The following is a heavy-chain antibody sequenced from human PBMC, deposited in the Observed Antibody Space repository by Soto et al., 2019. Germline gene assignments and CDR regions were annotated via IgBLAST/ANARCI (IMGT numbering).Heavy chain of an antibody. CDR1: GGSINNYY. J-gene: IGHJ5*02. D-gene: IGHD3-16*01. CDR2: IYYSGRT. CDR3: AKLRVCYGYTGHSGVFAP. Sequence: PLETLSLTCTVSGGSINNYYWSWIRQPPGKGLEWIGYIYYSGRTAYNPSLKSRVIISVDTSKNQFSLKLSSVTAADTALYFCAKLRVCYGYTGHSGVFAPWGRGSLVTVSS. V-gene: IGHV4-59*08.